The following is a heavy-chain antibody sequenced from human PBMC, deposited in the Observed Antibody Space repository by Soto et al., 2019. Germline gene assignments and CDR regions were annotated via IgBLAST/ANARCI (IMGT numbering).Heavy chain of an antibody. CDR3: ARDYSNYLGPGYYGMDV. CDR2: IYYSGTT. CDR1: GGSISSGGYY. J-gene: IGHJ6*02. V-gene: IGHV4-31*03. Sequence: SETLSLTCTVAGGSISSGGYYWSWIRQHPGKGLEWIGYIYYSGTTYYNPSLKSRVTISVDTSKNQFSLKLSSVTAADRAVYYCARDYSNYLGPGYYGMDVWGQGTTVTVSS. D-gene: IGHD4-4*01.